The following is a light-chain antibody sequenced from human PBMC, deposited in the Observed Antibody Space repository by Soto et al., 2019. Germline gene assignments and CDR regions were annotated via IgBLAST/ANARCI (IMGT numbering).Light chain of an antibody. CDR3: QQYGSSPLT. V-gene: IGKV3-20*01. J-gene: IGKJ4*01. CDR1: QTVNNNY. CDR2: GAS. Sequence: EILITQAPGTLALSPGVGATLSCGASQTVNNNYLAWYQQIPGQAPRLLISGASGRATGTPDRFSGSASGTDFTLTISRLEPEDFAVYYCQQYGSSPLTFGGGTKVDI.